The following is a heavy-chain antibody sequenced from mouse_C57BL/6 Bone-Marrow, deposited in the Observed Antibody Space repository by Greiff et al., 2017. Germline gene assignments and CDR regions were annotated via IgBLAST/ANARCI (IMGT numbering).Heavy chain of an antibody. CDR3: ARHEDYDATSPYYAMDY. CDR2: ISNGGGST. CDR1: GFTFSDYY. Sequence: EVMLVESGGGLVQPGGTLKLSCAASGFTFSDYYMYWVRQTPEKRLEWVAYISNGGGSTYYPDTVKGRFTISRDNAKNTLYLQMSRLKSEDTARYYCARHEDYDATSPYYAMDYWGQGTSVTVSS. D-gene: IGHD2-4*01. V-gene: IGHV5-12*01. J-gene: IGHJ4*01.